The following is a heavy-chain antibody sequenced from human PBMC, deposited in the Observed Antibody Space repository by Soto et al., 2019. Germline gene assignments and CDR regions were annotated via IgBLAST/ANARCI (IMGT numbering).Heavy chain of an antibody. CDR1: GGSIGTSAHY. J-gene: IGHJ5*02. Sequence: SETLSLTCAVSGGSIGTSAHYWGWIRQAPGKGLEWIGSINHSGNTYLSPSLKDRVTMSVDTSKNSFSLKLRSATAADTGLYYCSRRAPEGFDPWGQGTLVTVSS. V-gene: IGHV4-39*01. CDR3: SRRAPEGFDP. CDR2: INHSGNT.